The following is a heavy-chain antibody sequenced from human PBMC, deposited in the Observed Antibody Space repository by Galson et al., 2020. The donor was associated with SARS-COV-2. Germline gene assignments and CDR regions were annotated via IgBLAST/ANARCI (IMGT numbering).Heavy chain of an antibody. D-gene: IGHD3-22*01. CDR3: AKLGPYDSSGYYVDY. CDR2: ISWNSGTI. Sequence: SLKISCAASGFTFDDYAMHWVRQAPGKGLEWVSGISWNSGTIGYADSVKGRFTISRDNAKNSLYLQMNSLRAEDTALYYCAKLGPYDSSGYYVDYWGQGTLVTVSS. J-gene: IGHJ4*02. CDR1: GFTFDDYA. V-gene: IGHV3-9*01.